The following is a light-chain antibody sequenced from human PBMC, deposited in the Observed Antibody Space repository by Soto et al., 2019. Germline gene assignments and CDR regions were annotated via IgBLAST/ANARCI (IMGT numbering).Light chain of an antibody. Sequence: EIVMTQSPATLSVSPGERATLSCRASQSVSSNLAWYQQIPGQAPRLLIYGASTRATGIPARFSGSGSGTEFTLTISSLQSEDFAVYYCQQYNNRPTFTFGPGTKVDIK. V-gene: IGKV3-15*01. CDR2: GAS. J-gene: IGKJ3*01. CDR3: QQYNNRPTFT. CDR1: QSVSSN.